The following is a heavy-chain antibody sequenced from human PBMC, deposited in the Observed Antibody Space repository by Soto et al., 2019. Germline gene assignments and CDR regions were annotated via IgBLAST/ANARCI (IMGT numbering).Heavy chain of an antibody. D-gene: IGHD4-17*01. J-gene: IGHJ4*02. V-gene: IGHV1-69*01. CDR3: ARNPYGDYAYCDY. Sequence: QVQLVQSGAEVKKPGSSVKVSCKASGGTFSSYAISWVRQAPGQGLEWMGGIIPMFGTTNYAQRFQGRVTITADEATSTAYMELSSLRSEDTAVYYCARNPYGDYAYCDYWGQGTLVTVSS. CDR2: IIPMFGTT. CDR1: GGTFSSYA.